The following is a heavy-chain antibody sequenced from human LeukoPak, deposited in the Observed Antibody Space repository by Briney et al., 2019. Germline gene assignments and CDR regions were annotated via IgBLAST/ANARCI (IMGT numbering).Heavy chain of an antibody. D-gene: IGHD6-6*01. J-gene: IGHJ4*02. Sequence: GGSLRLSCAASGFTLSSYWMHWVRQAPGKGLVWVSRINSDGSTTSYADSVKGRFTISRDNAKNTLYLQMNSLGAEDTAVYYCARGGLLIAARVDYWGQGTLVTVSS. CDR3: ARGGLLIAARVDY. V-gene: IGHV3-74*01. CDR1: GFTLSSYW. CDR2: INSDGSTT.